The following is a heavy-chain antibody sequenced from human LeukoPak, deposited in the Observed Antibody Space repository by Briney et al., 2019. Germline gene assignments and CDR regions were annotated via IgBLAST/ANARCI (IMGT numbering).Heavy chain of an antibody. Sequence: GGSLRLSCAASGFTFNTYGIHWVRQAPGKGLEWVAVISYDGSNKYYADSVKGRFTISRDNSKNTLYLQMNSLRAEDTAVYYCAKDIVVRGSLGGMDVWGQGTTVTVSS. J-gene: IGHJ6*02. CDR1: GFTFNTYG. D-gene: IGHD3-10*01. V-gene: IGHV3-30*18. CDR3: AKDIVVRGSLGGMDV. CDR2: ISYDGSNK.